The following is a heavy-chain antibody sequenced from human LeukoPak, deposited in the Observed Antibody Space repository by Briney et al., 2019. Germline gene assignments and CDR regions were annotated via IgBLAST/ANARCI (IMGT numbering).Heavy chain of an antibody. Sequence: GGSLRLSCTASGFRFSNYAMNWVRQAPGKGLEWVSVISGGGSSTNYADSVKGRFTITRENSKNTLYLQMNSLRAEDTAVYYCAHTDSYYFDSGMVSWGQGALVTVSS. D-gene: IGHD3-22*01. J-gene: IGHJ5*02. CDR1: GFRFSNYA. CDR3: AHTDSYYFDSGMVS. CDR2: ISGGGSST. V-gene: IGHV3-23*01.